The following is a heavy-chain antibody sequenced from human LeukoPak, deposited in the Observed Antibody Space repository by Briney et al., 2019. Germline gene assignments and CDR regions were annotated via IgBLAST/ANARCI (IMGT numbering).Heavy chain of an antibody. CDR3: AREHYFYYLDA. Sequence: PGGSLRLSCAASGFTFSTQWMSWVRQAPGKGLEWVAIVNQGGTQKYYVDSVKGRFTISRDNAENSLYLQMNSLRAEDTAVYYCAREHYFYYLDAWDKGTTVTVSS. J-gene: IGHJ6*03. V-gene: IGHV3-7*01. CDR2: VNQGGTQK. CDR1: GFTFSTQW.